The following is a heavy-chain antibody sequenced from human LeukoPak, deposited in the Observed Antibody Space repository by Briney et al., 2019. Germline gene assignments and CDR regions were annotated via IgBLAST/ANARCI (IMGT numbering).Heavy chain of an antibody. CDR3: ARAKPDYDILTGYYFIEAFDI. V-gene: IGHV6-1*01. CDR1: GDSVSSNSAA. J-gene: IGHJ3*02. CDR2: TYYRSKWYN. D-gene: IGHD3-9*01. Sequence: SQTLSLTCAISGDSVSSNSAAWNWIRQSPSRGLEWLGRTYYRSKWYNDYAVSVKSRITINPDTSKNQFSLQLNSVTPKDTAVYYCARAKPDYDILTGYYFIEAFDIWGQGTMVTVSS.